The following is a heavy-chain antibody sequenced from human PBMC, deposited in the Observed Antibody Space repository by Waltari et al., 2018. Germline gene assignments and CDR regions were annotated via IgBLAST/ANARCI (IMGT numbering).Heavy chain of an antibody. CDR3: ASAYYYDSSGYYPFGY. Sequence: QVQLVQSGAEVKKPGSSVKVSCKASGGTFSSYAISWGGPAPGQGLEWMGGIIPIFGTANYAQKFQGRVTITADESTSTAYMELSSLRSEGTAVYYCASAYYYDSSGYYPFGYWGQGTLVTVSS. D-gene: IGHD3-22*01. V-gene: IGHV1-69*13. J-gene: IGHJ4*02. CDR2: IIPIFGTA. CDR1: GGTFSSYA.